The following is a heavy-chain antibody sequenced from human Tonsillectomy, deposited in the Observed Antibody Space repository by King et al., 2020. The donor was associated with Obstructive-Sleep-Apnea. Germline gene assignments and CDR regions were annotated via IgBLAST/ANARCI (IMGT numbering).Heavy chain of an antibody. V-gene: IGHV3-23*04. CDR2: ISGRGEST. J-gene: IGHJ4*02. CDR1: GFTFSSFA. D-gene: IGHD6-19*01. CDR3: AKEGQEPVAGTVGS. Sequence: VQLVESGGGMVQPGGSLRVSCAASGFTFSSFAMSWVRQAPGKGLEWVSGISGRGESTHYADSVKGRFTISRDNSKNTLYLQMSSLRVEDTALYYCAKEGQEPVAGTVGSWGQGTLITVSS.